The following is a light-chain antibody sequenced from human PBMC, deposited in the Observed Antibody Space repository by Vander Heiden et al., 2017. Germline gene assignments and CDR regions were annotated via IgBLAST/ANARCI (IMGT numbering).Light chain of an antibody. CDR2: QAS. V-gene: IGKV1-5*03. CDR3: QQYTSYRWT. CDR1: QSVSHW. J-gene: IGKJ1*01. Sequence: DIQRTQSPSTLSASVGDRVTNSCRASQSVSHWLAWYKEKPGKAPNLLIYQASNSQNGVPSRFNASGSGTEFTLVISGVHPDDSATYFCQQYTSYRWTFGQGTKV.